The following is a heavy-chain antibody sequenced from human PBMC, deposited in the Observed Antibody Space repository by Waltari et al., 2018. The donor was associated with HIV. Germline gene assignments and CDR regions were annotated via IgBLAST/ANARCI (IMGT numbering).Heavy chain of an antibody. V-gene: IGHV4-39*01. CDR1: GGSISSSSYY. CDR3: ARRAFGGYCSGGSCQSAFDY. Sequence: QLQLQESGPGLVKPSETLSLTCTVSGGSISSSSYYWGWIRQPQGKGLVWIGSIYYSGSTYYNPSLKSRVTISVDTSKNQFSLKLSSVTAADTAVYYCARRAFGGYCSGGSCQSAFDYWGQGTLVTVSS. D-gene: IGHD2-15*01. J-gene: IGHJ4*02. CDR2: IYYSGST.